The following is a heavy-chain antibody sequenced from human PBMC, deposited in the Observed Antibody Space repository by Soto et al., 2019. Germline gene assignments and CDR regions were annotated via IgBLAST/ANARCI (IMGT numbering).Heavy chain of an antibody. J-gene: IGHJ3*02. CDR1: GYTFTSDD. D-gene: IGHD3-9*01. CDR2: MNPNSGNT. CDR3: ARGRVKRLVMGAFDI. V-gene: IGHV1-8*01. Sequence: SVKVSSKAAGYTFTSDDINWVRQATGQGLEWMGWMNPNSGNTGYAQKFQGRVTMTRNTSISTAYMELSSLRSEDTAVYYCARGRVKRLVMGAFDIWGQGTMVTVSS.